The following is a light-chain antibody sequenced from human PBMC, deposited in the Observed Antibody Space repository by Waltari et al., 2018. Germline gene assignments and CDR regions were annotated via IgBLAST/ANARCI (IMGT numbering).Light chain of an antibody. Sequence: DIVMTQSPDSLAVSLGERATINCKSSQSVLYSSNTKNYLAWYQQKPGQPPKLLIYWASPRESGVPDRFSGSGSGTDFTLTVSSLQAEDVAVYYCQQYYTTPITFGQGTRLEIK. V-gene: IGKV4-1*01. CDR2: WAS. CDR3: QQYYTTPIT. J-gene: IGKJ5*01. CDR1: QSVLYSSNTKNY.